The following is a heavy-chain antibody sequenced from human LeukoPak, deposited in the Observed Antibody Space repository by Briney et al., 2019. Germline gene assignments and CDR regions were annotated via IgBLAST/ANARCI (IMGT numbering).Heavy chain of an antibody. CDR1: GFTLSSYA. V-gene: IGHV3-30*18. D-gene: IGHD2-2*01. Sequence: RAGRSLRLSCAASGFTLSSYAIHWVRQAPGKGLEWVAVMSFDVRNTYYSESVKGRFTITRDNFRNTLYLQMNSLRAEDTAIYYCAKFLGYCSSTSCCCGFDIWGQGTMVTVSS. CDR2: MSFDVRNT. J-gene: IGHJ3*02. CDR3: AKFLGYCSSTSCCCGFDI.